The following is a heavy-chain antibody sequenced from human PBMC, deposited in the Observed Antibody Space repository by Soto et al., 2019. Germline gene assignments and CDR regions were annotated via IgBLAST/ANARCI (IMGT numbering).Heavy chain of an antibody. Sequence: QVQLVESGGGVVQPGRSLRLSCVASGFTFSSYGMHWVRQAPGKGLEWVAVIAYDGSNKYYADSVKGRFTISRDNSKNTLFLQMNSLRAEDTAVYYCAKDNCVSPSCYRLYIWFDPWGQGTLVTVSS. CDR3: AKDNCVSPSCYRLYIWFDP. CDR1: GFTFSSYG. V-gene: IGHV3-30*18. CDR2: IAYDGSNK. D-gene: IGHD2-2*01. J-gene: IGHJ5*02.